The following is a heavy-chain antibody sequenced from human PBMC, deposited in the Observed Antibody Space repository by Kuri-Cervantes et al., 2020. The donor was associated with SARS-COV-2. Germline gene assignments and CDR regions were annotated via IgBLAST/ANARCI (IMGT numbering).Heavy chain of an antibody. D-gene: IGHD2-2*01. Sequence: SETLSLTCTVSGAAISSSSYHWGWIRQPPGKGLEWIGSIYYSGSTFYSPSLMSRVTISVDTSKNQFSLELTSVTAADTAIYYCASEYSTTTFRPAGNSYNKYFDYWGQGTQVTVSS. V-gene: IGHV4-39*07. CDR2: IYYSGST. J-gene: IGHJ4*02. CDR3: ASEYSTTTFRPAGNSYNKYFDY. CDR1: GAAISSSSYH.